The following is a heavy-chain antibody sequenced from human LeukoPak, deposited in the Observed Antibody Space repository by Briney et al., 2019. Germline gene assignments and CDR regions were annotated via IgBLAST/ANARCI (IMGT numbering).Heavy chain of an antibody. Sequence: PGRSLRLSCAASGFTLSSYGMHWVRQAPGKGLEWVAVIWYDGSNKYYADSVKGRFTISRDNSKNTLYLQMNSLRVEDTAVYYCAKDSDTATVVDYWGQGTLVTVSS. V-gene: IGHV3-33*06. J-gene: IGHJ4*02. CDR1: GFTLSSYG. CDR3: AKDSDTATVVDY. D-gene: IGHD5-18*01. CDR2: IWYDGSNK.